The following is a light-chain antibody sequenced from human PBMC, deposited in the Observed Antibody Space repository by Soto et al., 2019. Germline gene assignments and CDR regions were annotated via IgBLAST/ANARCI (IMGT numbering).Light chain of an antibody. CDR1: QGIKTW. CDR3: QQYDHPPYT. CDR2: GAS. V-gene: IGKV1-12*01. J-gene: IGKJ2*01. Sequence: DIQMTQSPSSVSASVGDRVTITCRASQGIKTWLSWYQHKPGKAPNLLIFGASNLERGVPSRFSGSGSGTDFSLTVDSLQPEDTATYYCQQYDHPPYTFGQGTKVDI.